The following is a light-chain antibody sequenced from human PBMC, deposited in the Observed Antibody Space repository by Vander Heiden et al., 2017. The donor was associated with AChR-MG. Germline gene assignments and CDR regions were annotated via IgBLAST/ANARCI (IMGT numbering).Light chain of an antibody. Sequence: EIEMTQSPATLSVSPGERATLSCRASQSVSNYLAWYQKKPGQAPRLLIYGASTRAIGIPTRFSGSGSGTEFTLTISSLQSEDLAVYYCQQYDNWPPLTFGQGTKLDIK. CDR2: GAS. CDR1: QSVSNY. CDR3: QQYDNWPPLT. V-gene: IGKV3-15*01. J-gene: IGKJ2*01.